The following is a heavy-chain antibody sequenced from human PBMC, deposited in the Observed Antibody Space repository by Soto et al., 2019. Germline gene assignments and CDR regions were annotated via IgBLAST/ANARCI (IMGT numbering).Heavy chain of an antibody. V-gene: IGHV3-30-3*01. CDR3: ARDGGRRDYSSGYYFEDY. Sequence: GGSLRLSCAASGFTFSSYAMHWVRQAPGKGLEWVAVISYDGSNKYYADSVKGRFTISRDNSKNTLYLQMNSLRAEDTAVYYCARDGGRRDYSSGYYFEDYWGQGTLVTVSS. CDR1: GFTFSSYA. J-gene: IGHJ4*02. CDR2: ISYDGSNK. D-gene: IGHD3-22*01.